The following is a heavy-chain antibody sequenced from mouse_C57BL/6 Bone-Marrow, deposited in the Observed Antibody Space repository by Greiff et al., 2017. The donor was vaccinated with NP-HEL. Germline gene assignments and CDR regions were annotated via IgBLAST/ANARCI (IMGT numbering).Heavy chain of an antibody. CDR2: IHPNSGST. D-gene: IGHD2-10*02. CDR1: GYTFTSYW. Sequence: VQLQQSGAELVKPGASVKLSCKASGYTFTSYWMHWVKQRPGQGLEWIGMIHPNSGSTNYNEKFKSKATLPVDKASSTAYMQLSSLTSEDSAVYYCVYLVYPPWGNWGQGTSVTVSS. V-gene: IGHV1-64*01. CDR3: VYLVYPPWGN. J-gene: IGHJ4*01.